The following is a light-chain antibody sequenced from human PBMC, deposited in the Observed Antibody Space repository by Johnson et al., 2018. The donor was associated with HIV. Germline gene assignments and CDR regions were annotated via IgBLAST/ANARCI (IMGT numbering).Light chain of an antibody. Sequence: QSVLTQPPSVSAAPGQKVTISCSASSSNIVNIYISWYQHLPGTAPKLLIYDNNKRPSGIPDRFSGSKSGTSATLGITRLQTGDEADYYCGTWDSSLTTSYVYGTGTKVIVV. CDR1: SSNIVNIY. CDR2: DNN. J-gene: IGLJ1*01. CDR3: GTWDSSLTTSYV. V-gene: IGLV1-51*01.